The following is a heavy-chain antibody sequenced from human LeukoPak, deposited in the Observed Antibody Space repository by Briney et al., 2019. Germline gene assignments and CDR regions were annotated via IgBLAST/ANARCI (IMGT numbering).Heavy chain of an antibody. CDR1: GFTFSSYW. CDR2: IKQDGSEK. Sequence: GGSLRLSCAASGFTFSSYWMSWVRQAPGKGLEWVANIKQDGSEKYYVDSVKGRFTISGDKAKDSLYLQMHSLRVEDTAVYYCARDYKYAFDNWGQGTLVTVSS. D-gene: IGHD5-24*01. V-gene: IGHV3-7*01. CDR3: ARDYKYAFDN. J-gene: IGHJ4*02.